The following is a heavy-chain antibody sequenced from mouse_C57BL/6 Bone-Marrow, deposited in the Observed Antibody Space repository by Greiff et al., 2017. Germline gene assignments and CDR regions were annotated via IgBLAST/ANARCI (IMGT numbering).Heavy chain of an antibody. V-gene: IGHV5-4*01. CDR2: ISDGGSYT. CDR3: ARDFGWYFDV. CDR1: GFTFSSYA. Sequence: EVKLMESGGGLVKPGGSLKLSCAASGFTFSSYAMSWVRQTPEKRLEWVATISDGGSYTYYPDNVKGRYTISRDNAKNNLSLQMSHLKSEDTAMYYCARDFGWYFDVWGTGTTVTVSS. J-gene: IGHJ1*03.